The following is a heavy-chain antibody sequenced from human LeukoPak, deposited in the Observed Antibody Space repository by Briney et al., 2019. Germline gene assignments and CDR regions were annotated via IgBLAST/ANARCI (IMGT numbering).Heavy chain of an antibody. CDR1: GFTFSSHS. CDR3: ARNYYGSGTHPYFDY. Sequence: GGSLRLSCAASGFTFSSHSMNWVRQAPGKGLEWVSSISSSSSYIYYADSVKGRFTISRDNAKNSLYLQMNSLRAEDTAVYYCARNYYGSGTHPYFDYWGQGTLVTVSS. CDR2: ISSSSSYI. V-gene: IGHV3-21*01. D-gene: IGHD3-10*01. J-gene: IGHJ4*02.